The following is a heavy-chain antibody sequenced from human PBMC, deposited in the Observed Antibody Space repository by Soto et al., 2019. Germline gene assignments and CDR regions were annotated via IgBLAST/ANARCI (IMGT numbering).Heavy chain of an antibody. CDR2: INHSGST. Sequence: QVQLQQWGAGLLKPSETLSLTCAVYGGSFSGYYWSWIRQPPGKGLEWIGEINHSGSTNYNPSLKSRVTISVDTSKNQFSLKLSSVTAADTAVYYCARSIVWMWWLAGPQYYFDYWGQGTLVTVSS. CDR3: ARSIVWMWWLAGPQYYFDY. J-gene: IGHJ4*02. D-gene: IGHD5-12*01. V-gene: IGHV4-34*01. CDR1: GGSFSGYY.